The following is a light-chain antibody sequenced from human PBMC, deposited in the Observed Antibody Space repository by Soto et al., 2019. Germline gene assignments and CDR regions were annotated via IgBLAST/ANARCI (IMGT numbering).Light chain of an antibody. V-gene: IGKV3-15*01. J-gene: IGKJ3*01. CDR3: QQSNNWPFT. CDR1: QSVSNN. Sequence: ELVMTQSPATLSVSPGERATLSCRASQSVSNNLAWFQQKPGQAPRLLIYGASTRPTGIPARFSGSGSGTEFTLTISSLQSEDFAVYYCQQSNNWPFTFGPGTKVDIK. CDR2: GAS.